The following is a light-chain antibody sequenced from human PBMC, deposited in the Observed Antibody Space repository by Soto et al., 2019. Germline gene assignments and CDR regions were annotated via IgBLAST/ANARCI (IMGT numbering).Light chain of an antibody. CDR1: QAIRTY. J-gene: IGKJ1*01. CDR3: QQAYNTPLT. V-gene: IGKV1-39*01. Sequence: IQMTQSPSSLAASVGGRITITCRASQAIRTYVNWYRQKSGAAPELLLYDASTLQSGVPSRFSGGASGTDFTLTITSLQLEDFATYYCQQAYNTPLTCGQGTKVEI. CDR2: DAS.